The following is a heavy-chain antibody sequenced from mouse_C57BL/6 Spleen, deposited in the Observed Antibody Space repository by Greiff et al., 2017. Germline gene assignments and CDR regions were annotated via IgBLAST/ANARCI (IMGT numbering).Heavy chain of an antibody. J-gene: IGHJ4*01. V-gene: IGHV5-12*01. CDR1: GFTFSDYY. Sequence: DVMLVESGGGLVQPGGSLKLSCAASGFTFSDYYMYWVRQTPEKRLEWVAYISNGGGSTYYPETVKGRFTISRDNAKNTLYLQMSRLKSEDTAMYYCATAQATPYAMDYWGQGTSVTVSA. CDR3: ATAQATPYAMDY. CDR2: ISNGGGST. D-gene: IGHD3-2*02.